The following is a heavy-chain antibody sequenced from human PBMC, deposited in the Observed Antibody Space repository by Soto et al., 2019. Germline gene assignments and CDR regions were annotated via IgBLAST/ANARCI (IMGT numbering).Heavy chain of an antibody. CDR1: GFTFSSYA. Sequence: PGGSLRLSCAASGFTFSSYAMSWVRQAPGKGLEWVSAISGSGGSTYYADSVKGRFTISRDNSKNTLYLQMNSLRAEDTAVYYCAKGPTYYDILTGYWGDYYYGMDVWGQGTTVTVSS. D-gene: IGHD3-9*01. V-gene: IGHV3-23*01. CDR3: AKGPTYYDILTGYWGDYYYGMDV. CDR2: ISGSGGST. J-gene: IGHJ6*02.